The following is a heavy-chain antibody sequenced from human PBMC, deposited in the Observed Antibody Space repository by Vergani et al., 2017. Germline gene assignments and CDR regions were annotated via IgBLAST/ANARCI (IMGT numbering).Heavy chain of an antibody. CDR2: ISWNSDSI. Sequence: EVQLVESGGGVVQPGGSLRLSCAVSGFTFRNYGMHWVRQAPGKGLEWVSSISWNSDSIGYADSVKGRFTISRDNAKNSLYLQMNSLKTEDTALYYCAKVDILGAFDIWGQGTMVTVSS. CDR3: AKVDILGAFDI. CDR1: GFTFRNYG. D-gene: IGHD2-15*01. J-gene: IGHJ3*02. V-gene: IGHV3-9*01.